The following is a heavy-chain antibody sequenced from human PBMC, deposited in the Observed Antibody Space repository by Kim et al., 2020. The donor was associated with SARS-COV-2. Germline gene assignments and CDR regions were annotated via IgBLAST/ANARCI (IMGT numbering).Heavy chain of an antibody. CDR3: AKGLAYVWGSYRDDY. V-gene: IGHV3-30*18. CDR2: ISYDGSNK. Sequence: GGSLRLSCAASGFTFSSYGMHWVRQAPGKGLEWVAVISYDGSNKYYADSVKGRFTISRDNSKNTLYLQMNRLRAEDTAVYYCAKGLAYVWGSYRDDYWG. CDR1: GFTFSSYG. J-gene: IGHJ4*01. D-gene: IGHD3-16*02.